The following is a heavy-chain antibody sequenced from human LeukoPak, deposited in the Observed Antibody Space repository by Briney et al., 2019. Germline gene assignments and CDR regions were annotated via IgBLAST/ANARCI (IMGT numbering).Heavy chain of an antibody. D-gene: IGHD3-3*01. Sequence: GGSLRLSCAASGFTFSNAWMSWVRQAPGKGLEWVSSISSSSSYIYYADSVKGRFTISRDNAKNSLYLQMNSLRAEDTAVYYCARTPPTIFGVVKVEGGTNWFDPWGQGTLVTVSS. CDR3: ARTPPTIFGVVKVEGGTNWFDP. V-gene: IGHV3-21*01. J-gene: IGHJ5*02. CDR2: ISSSSSYI. CDR1: GFTFSNAW.